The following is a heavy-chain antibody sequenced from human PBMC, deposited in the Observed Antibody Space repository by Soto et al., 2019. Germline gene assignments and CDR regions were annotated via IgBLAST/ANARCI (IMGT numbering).Heavy chain of an antibody. CDR3: LKDESINWYSGHFRH. D-gene: IGHD6-13*01. CDR2: INWISGSI. J-gene: IGHJ1*01. CDR1: GFTLDDYA. V-gene: IGHV3-9*01. Sequence: PGGSRRLSCAAAGFTLDDYAMHWVRQVPEKWLGCVSGINWISGSIVYGDSGTGRFAFCRDNATNSLQRQMNCQRAEDTAFYFCLKDESINWYSGHFRHWGQGTLVTLSS.